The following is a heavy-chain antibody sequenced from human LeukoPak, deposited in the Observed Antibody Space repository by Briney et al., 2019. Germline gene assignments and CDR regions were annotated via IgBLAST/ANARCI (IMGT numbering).Heavy chain of an antibody. D-gene: IGHD4-11*01. CDR1: GGSFSGYY. Sequence: SETLSLACAVYGGSFSGYYWSWIRQPPGKGLEWIGEINHSGSTNCNPSLKSRVTISVDTSKNQFSLKLSSVTAADTAVYYCASAQLQSSYYFDYWGQGTLVTVSS. CDR3: ASAQLQSSYYFDY. CDR2: INHSGST. J-gene: IGHJ4*02. V-gene: IGHV4-34*01.